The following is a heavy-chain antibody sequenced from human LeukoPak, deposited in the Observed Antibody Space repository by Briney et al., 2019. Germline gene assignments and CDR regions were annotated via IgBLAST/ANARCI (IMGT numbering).Heavy chain of an antibody. J-gene: IGHJ5*02. CDR1: GGTCSSYA. CDR3: ARNYYDSSGYGWFDP. Sequence: SVKVSCKASGGTCSSYAINWVRHAPGQGLEWMGGSIPIFGTANYAQKFQGRVTITADKSTSTAYMELSSLRSEDTAVYYCARNYYDSSGYGWFDPWGQGTLVTVSS. CDR2: SIPIFGTA. V-gene: IGHV1-69*06. D-gene: IGHD3-22*01.